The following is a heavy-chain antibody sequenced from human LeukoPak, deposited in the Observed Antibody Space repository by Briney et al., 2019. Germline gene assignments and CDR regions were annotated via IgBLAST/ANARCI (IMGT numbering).Heavy chain of an antibody. CDR3: ARDPYYYDSSGYYSTGVYY. J-gene: IGHJ4*02. V-gene: IGHV4-38-2*02. CDR1: GYSISSGYY. Sequence: SETLSLTCTVSGYSISSGYYWGWIRQPPGKGLEWIGSIYHSGTTYYNPSLNSRVTISVDTSKNQFSLKLSSVTAADTAVYYCARDPYYYDSSGYYSTGVYYWGQGTLVTVSS. CDR2: IYHSGTT. D-gene: IGHD3-22*01.